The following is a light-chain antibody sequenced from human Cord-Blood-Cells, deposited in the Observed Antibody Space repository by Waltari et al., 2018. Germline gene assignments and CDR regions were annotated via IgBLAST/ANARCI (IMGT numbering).Light chain of an antibody. CDR3: QQYGSSPLT. CDR2: GAS. Sequence: DIVLTQSPGTLSLSPGERATLSCRASQSGSSSYLAWYQQTPGQAPRPLLYGASSTATDIPDGFSGSGSGTDCTLTSSRLEPEDFAVYYCQQYGSSPLTFGGGTKVEIK. J-gene: IGKJ4*01. V-gene: IGKV3-20*01. CDR1: QSGSSSY.